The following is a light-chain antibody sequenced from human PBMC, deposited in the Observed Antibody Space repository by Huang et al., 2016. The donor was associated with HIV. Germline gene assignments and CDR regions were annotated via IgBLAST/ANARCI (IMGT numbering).Light chain of an antibody. CDR2: NSS. CDR1: QSISYW. J-gene: IGKJ1*01. V-gene: IGKV1-5*03. Sequence: DIQMTQYPSTLSASVGDRVTITCRASQSISYWLAWYQQKPGKAPNLLIYNSSSLQSGVPSRFSGSGSGTEFTLTISSLQPDDFASYYCQQYHSYSWTFGQGTKVEIK. CDR3: QQYHSYSWT.